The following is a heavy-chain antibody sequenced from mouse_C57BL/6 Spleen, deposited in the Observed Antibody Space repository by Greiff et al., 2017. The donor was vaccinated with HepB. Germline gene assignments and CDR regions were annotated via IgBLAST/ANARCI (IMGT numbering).Heavy chain of an antibody. Sequence: VQLKQSGAELVRPGASVKLSCTASGFNIKDYYMHWVKQRPEQGLEWIGRIDPEDGDTEYAPKFQGKATMTADTSSNTAYLQLSSLTSEDTAVYYCTTGYGGNYDFDYWGQGTTLTVSS. J-gene: IGHJ2*01. CDR2: IDPEDGDT. V-gene: IGHV14-1*01. CDR3: TTGYGGNYDFDY. D-gene: IGHD1-1*02. CDR1: GFNIKDYY.